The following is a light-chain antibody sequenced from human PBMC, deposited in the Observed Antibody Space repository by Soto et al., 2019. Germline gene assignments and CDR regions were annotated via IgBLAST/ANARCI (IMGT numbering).Light chain of an antibody. CDR3: SSYTSSSTYV. Sequence: QSVLTQPASVSGSPGQSITISCTGTISDVGGYNYVSWYQQHPGKAPKLMIYDVSNRPSGVSNRFSGSKSGNTASLTISGLQAEDEADYYCSSYTSSSTYVFGTGTKVTF. CDR1: ISDVGGYNY. J-gene: IGLJ1*01. CDR2: DVS. V-gene: IGLV2-14*03.